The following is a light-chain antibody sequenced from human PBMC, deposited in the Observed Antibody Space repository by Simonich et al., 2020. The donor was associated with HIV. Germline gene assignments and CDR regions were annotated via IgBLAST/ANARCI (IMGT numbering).Light chain of an antibody. V-gene: IGKV3D-20*01. CDR2: DAS. CDR3: QQYGSSPRT. Sequence: EIVLTQSPGSLSLSPGERATLSCSASQSVSSSYLAWYQQKPGLAPRLLIYDASSRATGSPDRFSGSGSGTDFTLTISRLEPEDFAVYYCQQYGSSPRTFGQGTKVEIK. CDR1: QSVSSSY. J-gene: IGKJ1*01.